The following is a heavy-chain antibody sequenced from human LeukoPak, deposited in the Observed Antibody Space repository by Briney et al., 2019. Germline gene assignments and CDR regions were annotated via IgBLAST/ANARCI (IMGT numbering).Heavy chain of an antibody. CDR3: ARLAARQKLFDY. J-gene: IGHJ4*02. CDR1: GGSISSSSYY. CDR2: IYYSGST. V-gene: IGHV4-39*07. Sequence: PSETLSLTCTVSGGSISSSSYYWGWIRQPPGKGLEWIGSIYYSGSTYYNPSLKSRVTISVDTSKNQFSLKLSSVTAADTAVYYCARLAARQKLFDYWGQGTLVTVSS. D-gene: IGHD6-6*01.